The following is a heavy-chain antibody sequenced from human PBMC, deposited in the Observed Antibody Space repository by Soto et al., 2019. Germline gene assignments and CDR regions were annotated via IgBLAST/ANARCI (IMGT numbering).Heavy chain of an antibody. J-gene: IGHJ4*02. CDR2: IYYSGST. CDR3: ARAQIVAAAGTIDY. D-gene: IGHD6-13*01. V-gene: IGHV4-31*03. CDR1: GGSISSGGYY. Sequence: SETLSLTCTVSGGSISSGGYYWSWIRQHPGKGLEWIGYIYYSGSTYYNPSLKSRVIISVDTSKNQFSLKLSSVTAADTAVYYCARAQIVAAAGTIDYWGQGTLVTVSS.